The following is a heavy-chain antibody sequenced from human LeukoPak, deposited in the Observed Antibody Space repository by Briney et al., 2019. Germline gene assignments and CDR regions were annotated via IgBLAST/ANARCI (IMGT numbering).Heavy chain of an antibody. CDR3: AKDHYASGSYNNVLDY. D-gene: IGHD3-10*01. V-gene: IGHV3-23*01. CDR2: ISGSGVST. J-gene: IGHJ4*02. Sequence: GGSLRLSCAASGFTFSSYAMSWVRQAPGKGLEWVSAISGSGVSTYFADSVKGRFTISRDNSKNTLFLPMNSLRAEDTAIYYCAKDHYASGSYNNVLDYWAQGPLVRVSS. CDR1: GFTFSSYA.